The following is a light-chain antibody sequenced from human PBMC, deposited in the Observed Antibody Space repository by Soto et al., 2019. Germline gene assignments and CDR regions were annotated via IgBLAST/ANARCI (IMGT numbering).Light chain of an antibody. CDR1: QSVSNN. V-gene: IGKV3-15*01. CDR3: QQYSSWPFT. Sequence: EIVLTQSPATLSVFPGEKATLSCGASQSVSNNLAWYHQKPGQAPRPLIYGASTRATGVPARFSGSGSGTAFTLTISSLQSEDSAIYYCQQYSSWPFTVGPGTKVAIE. J-gene: IGKJ3*01. CDR2: GAS.